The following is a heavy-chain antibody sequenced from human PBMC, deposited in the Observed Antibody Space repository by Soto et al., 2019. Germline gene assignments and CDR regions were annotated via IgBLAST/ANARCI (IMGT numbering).Heavy chain of an antibody. CDR3: AAAQIYGSGSYAYDY. J-gene: IGHJ4*02. CDR1: GFTFTSSA. CDR2: IVVGSGNT. D-gene: IGHD3-10*01. Sequence: ASVKVSCKASGFTFTSSAVQWVRQARGQRLEWIGWIVVGSGNTNYAQKFQERVTITRDMSTSTAYMELSSLRSEDTAVYYCAAAQIYGSGSYAYDYWGQGTLVTVSS. V-gene: IGHV1-58*01.